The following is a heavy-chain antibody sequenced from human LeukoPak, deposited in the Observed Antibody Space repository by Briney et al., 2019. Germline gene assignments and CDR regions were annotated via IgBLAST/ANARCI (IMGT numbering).Heavy chain of an antibody. CDR3: AGGMVRAYYYYGMDV. CDR2: IYYSGST. CDR1: GYSISRGYY. J-gene: IGHJ6*02. V-gene: IGHV4-61*01. D-gene: IGHD3-10*01. Sequence: SETLSLTCTLSGYSISRGYYWSWIRQPPGKGLEWIGYIYYSGSTNYNPSLKSRVTISVDTSKNQFSLKLSSVTAADTAVYYCAGGMVRAYYYYGMDVWGQGTTVTVSS.